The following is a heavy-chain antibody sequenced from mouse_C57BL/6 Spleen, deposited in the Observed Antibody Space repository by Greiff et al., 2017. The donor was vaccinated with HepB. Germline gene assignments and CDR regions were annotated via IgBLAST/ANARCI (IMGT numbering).Heavy chain of an antibody. CDR3: ARGNGYESWFAY. CDR2: ISYSGST. V-gene: IGHV3-1*01. J-gene: IGHJ3*01. CDR1: GYSITSGYD. Sequence: VQLKESGPGMVKPSQSLSLTCTVTGYSITSGYDWHWIRHFPGNTLEWMGYISYSGSTNYNPSLKSRISITHDTSKNHFFLKLNSVTTEDTATYYGARGNGYESWFAYWGQGTLVTVSA. D-gene: IGHD2-2*01.